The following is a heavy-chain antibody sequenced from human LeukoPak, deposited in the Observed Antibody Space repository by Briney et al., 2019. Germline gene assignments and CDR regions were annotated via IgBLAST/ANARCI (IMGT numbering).Heavy chain of an antibody. Sequence: SETPSLTCAVSGGSISSSNWWSGGRQPPGKGLEWIGRIDTSGNTNYKPSLKSRVTMSVDTSKNQFSLKLNSVTAADTAVYYCARVSSSWYQDWYFDLWGRGTLVTVSS. J-gene: IGHJ2*01. CDR1: GGSISSSNW. D-gene: IGHD6-13*01. CDR2: IDTSGNT. V-gene: IGHV4-4*02. CDR3: ARVSSSWYQDWYFDL.